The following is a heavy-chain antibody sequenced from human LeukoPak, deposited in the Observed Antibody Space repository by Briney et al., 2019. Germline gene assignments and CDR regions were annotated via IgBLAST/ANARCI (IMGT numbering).Heavy chain of an antibody. CDR1: GGSISNFY. J-gene: IGHJ3*02. CDR2: IYYSGST. CDR3: ARDPPYDSSSYGAFDI. V-gene: IGHV4-59*01. Sequence: PSETLSLTCTVSGGSISNFYWSWIRQPPGKGLEWIGYIYYSGSTNYNPSLKSRVTISVDTSKNQFSLKLSSVTAADTAVYYCARDPPYDSSSYGAFDIWGQGTMVTVSS. D-gene: IGHD3-22*01.